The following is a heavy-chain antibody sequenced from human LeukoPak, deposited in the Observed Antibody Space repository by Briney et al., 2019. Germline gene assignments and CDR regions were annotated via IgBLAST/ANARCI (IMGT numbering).Heavy chain of an antibody. Sequence: GGSLRLSCAASGFTFSSYAMSWVRQAPGKGPEWVSAISGSGGSTYYADSVKGRFTISRDNSKNTLYLQMNSLRAEDTAVYYCAKDRCSTSCYFDYWGQGTLVTVSS. CDR3: AKDRCSTSCYFDY. CDR2: ISGSGGST. D-gene: IGHD2-2*01. CDR1: GFTFSSYA. J-gene: IGHJ4*02. V-gene: IGHV3-23*01.